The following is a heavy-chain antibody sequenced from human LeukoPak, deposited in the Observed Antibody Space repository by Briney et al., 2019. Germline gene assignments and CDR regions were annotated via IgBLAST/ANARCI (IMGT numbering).Heavy chain of an antibody. Sequence: ASVKVSCKASGYTFTSYDINWVRQATGQGLEWMGWMNPNSANTGYAQKFQGRVTMTRNTSISTAYMELSSLRSEDTAAYYCARGPCKSSNSDYWGQGTLVTVSS. D-gene: IGHD6-13*01. CDR3: ARGPCKSSNSDY. CDR2: MNPNSANT. CDR1: GYTFTSYD. J-gene: IGHJ4*02. V-gene: IGHV1-8*01.